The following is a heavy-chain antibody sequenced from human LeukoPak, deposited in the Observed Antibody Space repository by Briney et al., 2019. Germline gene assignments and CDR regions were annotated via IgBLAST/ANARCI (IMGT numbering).Heavy chain of an antibody. Sequence: GGSLRLSCAASGFTFSSYWKHWVRQAPGKGLVWVSRINSDGSSTSYADSVKGRFTISRDNAKNTLYLQMNSLRAEDTAVYYCARGEAGRDFDYWGQGTLVTVSS. J-gene: IGHJ4*02. CDR3: ARGEAGRDFDY. D-gene: IGHD1-26*01. CDR2: INSDGSST. V-gene: IGHV3-74*01. CDR1: GFTFSSYW.